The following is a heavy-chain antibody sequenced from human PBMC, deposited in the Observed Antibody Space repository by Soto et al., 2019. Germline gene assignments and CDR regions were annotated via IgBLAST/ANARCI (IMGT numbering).Heavy chain of an antibody. V-gene: IGHV3-48*03. CDR3: ASRYYYDSSGSENYYYYGMDV. J-gene: IGHJ6*02. D-gene: IGHD3-22*01. CDR1: GFTFSSYE. CDR2: ISSSGSTI. Sequence: GGSLRLSCAASGFTFSSYEMNWVRQAPGKGLEWVSYISSSGSTIYYADSVKGRFTISRDNAKNSLYLQMNSLRAEDTAVYYCASRYYYDSSGSENYYYYGMDVWGQGTTVTVSS.